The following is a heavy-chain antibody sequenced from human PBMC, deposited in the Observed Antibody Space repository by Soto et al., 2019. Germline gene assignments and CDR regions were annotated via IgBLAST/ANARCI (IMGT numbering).Heavy chain of an antibody. D-gene: IGHD3-22*01. CDR1: GFTFSDYY. CDR2: ISSSSNYT. Sequence: PGGSLRLSCAASGFTFSDYYMSWIRQPPGKGLEWVSYISSSSNYTNYADSVKGRFTISRDNAKNSLYLQMNSLRAEDTAVYYCAKNYYDSSGYWYYFDYWGQGTLVTVSS. J-gene: IGHJ4*02. V-gene: IGHV3-11*06. CDR3: AKNYYDSSGYWYYFDY.